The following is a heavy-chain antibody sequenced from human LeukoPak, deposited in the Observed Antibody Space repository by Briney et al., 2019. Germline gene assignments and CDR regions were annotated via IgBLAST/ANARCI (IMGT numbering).Heavy chain of an antibody. CDR3: ARDLPVVTFDY. CDR2: ISSGSITI. CDR1: GVGFGTES. Sequence: GLSFEARGVGFGTESRRWAHQEQGKGLEWVSYISSGSITIYYADSVKGRFTISRDNAKNSLYLQMNSLRAEDTAVYYCARDLPVVTFDYWGQGTLVTVSS. V-gene: IGHV3-48*01. D-gene: IGHD4-23*01. J-gene: IGHJ4*02.